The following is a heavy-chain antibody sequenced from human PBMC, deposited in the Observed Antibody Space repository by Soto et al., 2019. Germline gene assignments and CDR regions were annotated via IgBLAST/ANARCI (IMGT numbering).Heavy chain of an antibody. Sequence: SETLSLTCTVSGGSISSSSYYWGWIRQPPGKGLEWIGSIYYSGSTYYNQSLKNRVNISVDTSKNQISQKLSTETAADTAVYYFARHRVNWNYLPDAFDIWGQGTMVTVSS. CDR3: ARHRVNWNYLPDAFDI. CDR1: GGSISSSSYY. V-gene: IGHV4-39*01. CDR2: IYYSGST. J-gene: IGHJ3*02. D-gene: IGHD1-7*01.